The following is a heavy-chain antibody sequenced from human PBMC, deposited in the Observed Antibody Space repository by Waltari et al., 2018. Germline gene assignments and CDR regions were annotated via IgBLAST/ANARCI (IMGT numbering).Heavy chain of an antibody. D-gene: IGHD3-16*01. CDR2: IYSGGST. CDR3: ARDFRGGYSDY. V-gene: IGHV3-53*02. CDR1: GFTVSSNY. J-gene: IGHJ4*02. Sequence: EVQLVETGGGLIQPGGSLRLSCAASGFTVSSNYMSWVRQAPGKGLEWVSVIYSGGSTYFADSVKGRFTISRDNSKNTLYLQMNSLRAEDTAVYYCARDFRGGYSDYWGQGTLVTVSS.